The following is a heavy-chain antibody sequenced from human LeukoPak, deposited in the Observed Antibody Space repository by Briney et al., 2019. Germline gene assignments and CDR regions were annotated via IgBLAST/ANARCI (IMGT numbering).Heavy chain of an antibody. CDR2: ISSSGSTI. J-gene: IGHJ4*02. CDR3: ARSVDYDFWSEDIGREY. D-gene: IGHD3-3*01. Sequence: GGSLRLSCAASGFTLSDYYMSWIRQAPGKGLEWGSYISSSGSTIYYADSVKGRFTISRDNAKNSLYLQMNSLRAEDTAVYYCARSVDYDFWSEDIGREYWGQGTLVTVSS. V-gene: IGHV3-11*04. CDR1: GFTLSDYY.